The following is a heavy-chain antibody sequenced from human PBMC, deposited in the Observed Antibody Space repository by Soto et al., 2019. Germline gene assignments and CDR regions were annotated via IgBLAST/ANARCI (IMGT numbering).Heavy chain of an antibody. CDR3: ARSPRSIAAGGIDL. CDR1: GGSISSYY. CDR2: IYYSGST. D-gene: IGHD6-13*01. Sequence: SETLSLTCTFSGGSISSYYWSWIRQPPGKGLEWIGYIYYSGSTNYNPSLKSRVTISVDTSKNQFSLKLSSVTAAYTAVYYCARSPRSIAAGGIDLWRPGTLV. J-gene: IGHJ4*02. V-gene: IGHV4-59*01.